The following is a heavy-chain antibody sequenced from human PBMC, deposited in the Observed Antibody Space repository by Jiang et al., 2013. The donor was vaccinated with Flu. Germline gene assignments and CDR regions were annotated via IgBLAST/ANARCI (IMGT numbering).Heavy chain of an antibody. V-gene: IGHV1-69*06. CDR2: IIPIYDAT. CDR1: GGTFSSYA. D-gene: IGHD6-13*01. CDR3: ARDSSAGDFYYFGMDV. J-gene: IGHJ6*02. Sequence: KVSCKASGGTFSSYAITWVRQTPGQGLEWMGGIIPIYDATNYAQKFQGRFTITEDTSTNTAYMELSSLRSEDTAVYYCARDSSAGDFYYFGMDVWGQGTTVTVSS.